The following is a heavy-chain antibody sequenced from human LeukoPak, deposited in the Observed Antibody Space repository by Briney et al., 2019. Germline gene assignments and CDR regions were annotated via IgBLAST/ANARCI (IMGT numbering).Heavy chain of an antibody. D-gene: IGHD3-22*01. CDR2: INPGGGST. V-gene: IGHV1-46*01. Sequence: ASVKVSCKASGYTFTSYYMHWVRQAPGQGLEWMGIINPGGGSTSYAQKFQGRITMTRDTSTSTVYMELSSLRSEDTAVYYCARDFHDSSGPPRNFQHWGQGTLVTVSS. J-gene: IGHJ1*01. CDR3: ARDFHDSSGPPRNFQH. CDR1: GYTFTSYY.